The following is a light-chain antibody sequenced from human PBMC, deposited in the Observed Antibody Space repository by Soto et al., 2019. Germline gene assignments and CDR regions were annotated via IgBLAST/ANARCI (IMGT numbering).Light chain of an antibody. Sequence: DIQMTQSPSSLSASVGDRVILTCRASQGIGDFLAWYQQKPGKVPKLPIYAASTLQSGVPSRFSGSGSGTEFTLTISSLQPEDVATYFCQKYNTVPLTFGGGTKVEIK. CDR2: AAS. J-gene: IGKJ4*01. CDR1: QGIGDF. V-gene: IGKV1-27*01. CDR3: QKYNTVPLT.